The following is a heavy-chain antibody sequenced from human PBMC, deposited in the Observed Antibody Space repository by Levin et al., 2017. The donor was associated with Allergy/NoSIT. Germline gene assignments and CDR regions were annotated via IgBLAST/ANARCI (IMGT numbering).Heavy chain of an antibody. J-gene: IGHJ2*01. CDR1: GDSVSSTTAA. D-gene: IGHD6-19*01. V-gene: IGHV6-1*01. CDR3: ARGGVAVAGSPSRFDYWYFDL. Sequence: LSQTLSLTCAISGDSVSSTTAAWIWIRQSPSRGLEWLGRTYYRSRWYYDYAVSLKSRITITPDTSKNQFSLQLSSVTPEDTAVYFCARGGVAVAGSPSRFDYWYFDLWGRGTLVTVSA. CDR2: TYYRSRWYY.